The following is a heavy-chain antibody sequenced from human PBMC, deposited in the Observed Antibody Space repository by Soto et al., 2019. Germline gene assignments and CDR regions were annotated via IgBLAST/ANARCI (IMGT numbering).Heavy chain of an antibody. CDR3: ASLPPTDISTGYYDS. CDR1: GGSISSSSYY. Sequence: SETLSLTCTVSGGSISSSSYYWGWIRQPPGKGLEWIGSIYYSGSTYYNPSLKSRVTISVDTSKNQFSLKLSSVTAADTAVYYCASLPPTDISTGYYDSWGQAPPVTVPS. CDR2: IYYSGST. J-gene: IGHJ5*01. D-gene: IGHD3-9*01. V-gene: IGHV4-39*01.